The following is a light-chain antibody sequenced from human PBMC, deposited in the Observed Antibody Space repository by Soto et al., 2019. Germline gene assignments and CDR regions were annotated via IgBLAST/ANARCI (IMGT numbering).Light chain of an antibody. V-gene: IGLV1-47*01. J-gene: IGLJ3*02. Sequence: QSVLTQPPSASGTPGQRVTISCSGSSSNIGSNYVYWYQQLPGTAPKLLIYRNNQRPSGVPDRFSGSKSGTSASLAISGLRSEDDADYYCAAWDDSLSGRWVFGGGTKLTVL. CDR2: RNN. CDR1: SSNIGSNY. CDR3: AAWDDSLSGRWV.